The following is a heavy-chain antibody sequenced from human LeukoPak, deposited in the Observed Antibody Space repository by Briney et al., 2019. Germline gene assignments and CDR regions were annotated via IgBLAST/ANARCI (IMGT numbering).Heavy chain of an antibody. Sequence: QPGGSLRLSCAGSGFTFSSYAMSWVRQAPGKGLEWVSTISALFPNTYSADSVKGRFTISRDNSKSTLYLQMNSLRAEDTAIYYCAKDLFPGSGRAGNMDVWGKGTTVTVSS. V-gene: IGHV3-23*01. CDR2: ISALFPNT. CDR3: AKDLFPGSGRAGNMDV. J-gene: IGHJ6*03. D-gene: IGHD3-10*01. CDR1: GFTFSSYA.